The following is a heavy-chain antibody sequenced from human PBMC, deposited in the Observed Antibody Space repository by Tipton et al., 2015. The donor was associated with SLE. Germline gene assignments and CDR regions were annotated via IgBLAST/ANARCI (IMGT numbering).Heavy chain of an antibody. J-gene: IGHJ4*02. CDR3: ATESGGGYFDY. CDR1: GYSFTDYF. V-gene: IGHV1-2*06. CDR2: ITPNSGGT. D-gene: IGHD3-16*01. Sequence: QVQLVQSGAEVKKPGASVKVSCKASGYSFTDYFTHWVRQAPGQGLEWVGRITPNSGGTIYAQKFQGRVTLTRDTSISTAYMDLTSLTSDDTAVYHCATESGGGYFDYWGQGTLVTVSS.